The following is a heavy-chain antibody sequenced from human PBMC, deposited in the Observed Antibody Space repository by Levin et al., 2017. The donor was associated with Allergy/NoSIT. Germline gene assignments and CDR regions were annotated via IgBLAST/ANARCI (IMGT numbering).Heavy chain of an antibody. J-gene: IGHJ4*02. D-gene: IGHD4-23*01. V-gene: IGHV4-59*01. CDR3: ARAFPDSGSSAFDY. CDR1: GDSSGNYY. Sequence: SETLSLTCTVSGDSSGNYYWSWIRQPPGKGLEWIGSVYNSGSIKYNPSLKTRVTILADTSKKQFSLKMTSVTAADTAVYYCARAFPDSGSSAFDYWGQGTQVTFSS. CDR2: VYNSGSI.